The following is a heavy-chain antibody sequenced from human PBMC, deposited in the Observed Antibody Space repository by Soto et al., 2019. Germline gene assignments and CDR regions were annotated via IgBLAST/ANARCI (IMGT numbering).Heavy chain of an antibody. J-gene: IGHJ4*02. CDR3: ASSQPYPAH. CDR1: XXXXSXXX. D-gene: IGHD2-2*01. CDR2: IWYDGSNK. Sequence: GGSLRLSXXASXXXXSXXXXXXXXQAPGKGLEWVAVIWYDGSNKYYADSVKGRFTISRDNSKNTLYLQMNSLRAEDTAVYYCASSQPYPAHWGQGTLVTVSS. V-gene: IGHV3-33*01.